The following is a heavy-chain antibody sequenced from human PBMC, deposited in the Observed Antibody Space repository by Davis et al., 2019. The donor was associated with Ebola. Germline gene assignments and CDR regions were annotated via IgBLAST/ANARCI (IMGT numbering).Heavy chain of an antibody. V-gene: IGHV1-18*01. J-gene: IGHJ6*02. CDR3: ARDSVVPAYYYYGLDV. CDR1: GYSFPTYG. CDR2: ISPYDGDT. D-gene: IGHD2-2*01. Sequence: ASVKVSCKASGYSFPTYGVSWVRQAPGQGLEWMGWISPYDGDTKFAQKFQGRVTMTTDTTTNTAYMELRSLTSDDAAVYYCARDSVVPAYYYYGLDVWGQGTTVTVSS.